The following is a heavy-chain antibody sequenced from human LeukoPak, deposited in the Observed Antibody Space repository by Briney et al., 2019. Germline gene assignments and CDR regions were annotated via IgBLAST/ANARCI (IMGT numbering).Heavy chain of an antibody. J-gene: IGHJ5*02. D-gene: IGHD2-15*01. CDR1: GGSLSGYY. Sequence: PSETLSLTCAVYGGSLSGYYWSWIRQPPGKGLEWIGEINHSGSTNYNPSLKSRVTISVDTSKNQFSLKLSSVTAADTAVYYCARGGIVVVVGATGWFDPWGQGTLVTVSS. V-gene: IGHV4-34*01. CDR2: INHSGST. CDR3: ARGGIVVVVGATGWFDP.